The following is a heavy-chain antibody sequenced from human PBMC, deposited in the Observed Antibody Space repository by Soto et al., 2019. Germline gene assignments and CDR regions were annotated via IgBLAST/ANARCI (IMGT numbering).Heavy chain of an antibody. CDR1: GGSFSGHY. J-gene: IGHJ4*02. CDR2: LNHSGGT. V-gene: IGHV4-34*01. CDR3: ARVGALGSSSCFDY. Sequence: QVQLQQWGAGLLKPSETLSLTCAVSGGSFSGHYWSWIRQPPGKGLEWIGELNHSGGTNYNPSLNRRVTISVDTSKNQFSLELSSVTAADTAVYFCARVGALGSSSCFDYWGQGTLVTVSS. D-gene: IGHD6-13*01.